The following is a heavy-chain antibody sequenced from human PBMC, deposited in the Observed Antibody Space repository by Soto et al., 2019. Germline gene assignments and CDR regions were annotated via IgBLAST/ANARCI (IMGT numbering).Heavy chain of an antibody. CDR2: ISDDGSKK. D-gene: IGHD3-10*01. CDR1: GFSFISYG. J-gene: IGHJ4*02. CDR3: SKSFGSGTYYLPSHY. V-gene: IGHV3-30*18. Sequence: GGSLRLSCAASGFSFISYGMHWVRQAPGKGLEWVALISDDGSKKYYADSVKGRFTISRDNSKNTLYLQMDSLRTEDTAVYYCSKSFGSGTYYLPSHYWGQGSLVTVSS.